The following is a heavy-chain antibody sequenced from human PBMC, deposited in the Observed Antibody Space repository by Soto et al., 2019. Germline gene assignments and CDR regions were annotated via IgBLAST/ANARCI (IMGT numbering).Heavy chain of an antibody. Sequence: ETLSLTCRVSGVSVSSQTHFWTWIRQAPGKGLEWIGYVYYSGITNFNPSLKSRVTISADTSNNQIFLSLTSVTAADTAVYYCAREDMSGTYYFDSWGQGTLVTVSS. V-gene: IGHV4-61*01. CDR1: GVSVSSQTHF. D-gene: IGHD1-26*01. J-gene: IGHJ4*02. CDR2: VYYSGIT. CDR3: AREDMSGTYYFDS.